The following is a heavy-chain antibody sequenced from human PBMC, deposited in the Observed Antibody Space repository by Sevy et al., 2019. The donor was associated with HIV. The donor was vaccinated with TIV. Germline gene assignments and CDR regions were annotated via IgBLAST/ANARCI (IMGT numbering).Heavy chain of an antibody. V-gene: IGHV3-30-3*01. CDR2: ISSAGSNK. D-gene: IGHD6-19*01. CDR3: TRDAGYSIAWSPSDY. Sequence: GGSLRLSCAASGLTFSSHAMHWGRQAPGKGLEWVAVISSAGSNKYYAHSVKGRFTISRDNPKNTLYLQMNSLRPEDTAVYYCTRDAGYSIAWSPSDYWGQGTLVTVSS. CDR1: GLTFSSHA. J-gene: IGHJ4*02.